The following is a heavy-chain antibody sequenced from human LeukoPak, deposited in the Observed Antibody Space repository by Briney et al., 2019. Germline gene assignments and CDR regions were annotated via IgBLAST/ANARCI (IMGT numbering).Heavy chain of an antibody. CDR3: ARSREQEWILWFGREDWFDP. CDR1: GGTFSSYA. Sequence: SVKVSCKASGGTFSSYAISWVRQAPGQGLEWMGGIIPIFGTANYAQKFQGRVTITAAKSTSTAYMELSSLRSEDTAVYYCARSREQEWILWFGREDWFDPWGQGTLVTVSS. D-gene: IGHD3-10*01. CDR2: IIPIFGTA. V-gene: IGHV1-69*06. J-gene: IGHJ5*02.